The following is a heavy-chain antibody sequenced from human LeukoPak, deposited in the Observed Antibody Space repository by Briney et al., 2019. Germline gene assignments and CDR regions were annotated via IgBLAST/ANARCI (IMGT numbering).Heavy chain of an antibody. CDR1: GGSISSGDYY. J-gene: IGHJ4*02. D-gene: IGHD6-13*01. CDR2: IYYSGST. V-gene: IGHV4-30-4*08. Sequence: PSETLSLTCTVSGGSISSGDYYWSWIRQPPGKGLEWIGYIYYSGSTYYNPSLKSRVTISVDTSKNQFSLKLSSVTAADTAVYYCASFSRASSLTYFDYWGQGTLVTVSS. CDR3: ASFSRASSLTYFDY.